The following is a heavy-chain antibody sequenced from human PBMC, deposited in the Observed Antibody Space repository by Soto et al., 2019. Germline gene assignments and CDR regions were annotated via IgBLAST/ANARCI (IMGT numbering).Heavy chain of an antibody. Sequence: SVKVSCKASGGTFNNYPITWVRQALGEGLKWMGGSIPIFGTANYAQKFQGRVTISVDESTSTAYMELSSLRSEDTAVYYCARGRGYSGDDHYYYFDMDVWGQGTTVTVSS. CDR2: SIPIFGTA. J-gene: IGHJ6*02. V-gene: IGHV1-69*13. CDR1: GGTFNNYP. D-gene: IGHD5-12*01. CDR3: ARGRGYSGDDHYYYFDMDV.